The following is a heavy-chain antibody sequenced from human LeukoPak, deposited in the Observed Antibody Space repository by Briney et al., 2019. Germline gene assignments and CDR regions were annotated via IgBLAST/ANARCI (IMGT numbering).Heavy chain of an antibody. CDR3: AIDREKGTAARTSMDV. Sequence: GGSLRLSCAASGCTFSSYSMNWVRRPPGKGLEWVSSISSSSSYITYADSVKGRFTISRDNATNSLYLQMNSLRAEDTAVYYCAIDREKGTAARTSMDVWGQETTVTVSS. CDR2: ISSSSSYI. D-gene: IGHD6-25*01. J-gene: IGHJ6*02. CDR1: GCTFSSYS. V-gene: IGHV3-21*01.